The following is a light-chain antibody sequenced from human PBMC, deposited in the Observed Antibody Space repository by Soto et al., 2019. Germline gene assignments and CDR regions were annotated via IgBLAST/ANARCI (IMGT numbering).Light chain of an antibody. V-gene: IGLV1-44*01. CDR2: SNN. Sequence: QSAPAQPPSASGTPGRRVTISCSGSSPTIGSNTVNWYQPLPGTAPNLLIYSNNRRPSGVPDRFSGSKSGTSASLAISGLQSEDEADYSCAAWDDSLNGYVFGTGTKVTV. CDR3: AAWDDSLNGYV. CDR1: SPTIGSNT. J-gene: IGLJ1*01.